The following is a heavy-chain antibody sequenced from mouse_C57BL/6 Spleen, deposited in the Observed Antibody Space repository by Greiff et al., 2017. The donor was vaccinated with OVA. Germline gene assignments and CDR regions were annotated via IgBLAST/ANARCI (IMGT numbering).Heavy chain of an antibody. CDR3: ARWGDYGNSRDFDV. CDR1: GYTFTSYW. J-gene: IGHJ1*03. CDR2: IDPSDSYT. V-gene: IGHV1-50*01. Sequence: VQLQQPGAELVKPGASVKLSCKASGYTFTSYWMQWVKQRPGQGLEWIGEIDPSDSYTNYNQQFTGKATLTVDTSSSTAYMQLSSLTSEDSAVYYCARWGDYGNSRDFDVWGTGTTVTVSS. D-gene: IGHD2-1*01.